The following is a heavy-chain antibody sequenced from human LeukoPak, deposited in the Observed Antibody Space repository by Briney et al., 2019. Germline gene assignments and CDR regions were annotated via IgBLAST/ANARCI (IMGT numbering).Heavy chain of an antibody. Sequence: GASVKVSCKVSGYTLTELSMHWVRQAPGKGLEWMGGFDPEDGETIYAQKFQGRVTMTEDTSTDTAYMELSSLRSEDTAVYYCASSLRGIVGATTTHRTHDYWGQGTLVTVSS. CDR1: GYTLTELS. CDR2: FDPEDGET. V-gene: IGHV1-24*01. D-gene: IGHD1-26*01. CDR3: ASSLRGIVGATTTHRTHDY. J-gene: IGHJ4*02.